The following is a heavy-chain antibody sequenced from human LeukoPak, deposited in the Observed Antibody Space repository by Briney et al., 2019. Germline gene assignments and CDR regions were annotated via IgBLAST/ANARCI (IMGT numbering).Heavy chain of an antibody. J-gene: IGHJ4*02. D-gene: IGHD3-22*01. V-gene: IGHV3-23*01. CDR3: AKDRFYYDSSGYYYGWYDY. Sequence: GGSLRLSCAASGFTFSSYAMSWVRQAPGKRPEWVSAISGSGGSTYYADSVKGRFTISRDNSKNTLYLQMNSLRAEDTAVYYCAKDRFYYDSSGYYYGWYDYWGQGTLVTVSS. CDR2: ISGSGGST. CDR1: GFTFSSYA.